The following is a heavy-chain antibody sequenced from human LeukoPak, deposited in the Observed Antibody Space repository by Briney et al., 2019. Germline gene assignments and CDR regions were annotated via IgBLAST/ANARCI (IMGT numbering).Heavy chain of an antibody. D-gene: IGHD2-2*01. CDR3: AKDSLSQYCSSTSCRFDY. J-gene: IGHJ4*02. CDR1: GFTFSSYA. CDR2: ISGSGGST. V-gene: IGHV3-23*01. Sequence: QPGGSLRLSCAASGFTFSSYAMSWVRQAPGEGLEWVSAISGSGGSTYYADSVKGRYTISRDNSKNTLYLQMNSLRAEDTAVYYCAKDSLSQYCSSTSCRFDYWGQGTLVTVSS.